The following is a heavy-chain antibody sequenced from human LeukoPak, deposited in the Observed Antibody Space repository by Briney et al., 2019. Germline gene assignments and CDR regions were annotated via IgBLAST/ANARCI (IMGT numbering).Heavy chain of an antibody. CDR3: ASSSLGVVVAATPYYFDY. CDR1: SGSFSGYY. V-gene: IGHV4-34*01. CDR2: INHRGST. J-gene: IGHJ4*02. Sequence: SETLSLTCAVYSGSFSGYYWSWIRQPPGKGLEWIGEINHRGSTNYNPSLKSRVTISVDTSKNQFSLKLSSVTAADTAVYYCASSSLGVVVAATPYYFDYWGQGTLVTVSS. D-gene: IGHD2-15*01.